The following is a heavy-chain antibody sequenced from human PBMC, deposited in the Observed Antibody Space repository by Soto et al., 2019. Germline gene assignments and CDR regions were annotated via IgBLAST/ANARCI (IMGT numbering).Heavy chain of an antibody. J-gene: IGHJ6*02. CDR1: GGSISSSNW. Sequence: SETLSLTCAVSGGSISSSNWWSWVRQPPGKGLEWIGEIYHSGSTNYNPSLKSRVTISVDKSKNQFSLKLSSVTAADTAVYYCARAWTIFGVLYGMDVWAQGTKVTVSS. CDR2: IYHSGST. D-gene: IGHD3-3*01. V-gene: IGHV4-4*02. CDR3: ARAWTIFGVLYGMDV.